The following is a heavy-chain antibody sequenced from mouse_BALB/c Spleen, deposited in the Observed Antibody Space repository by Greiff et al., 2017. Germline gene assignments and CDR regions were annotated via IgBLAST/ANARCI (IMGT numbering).Heavy chain of an antibody. Sequence: EVMLVESGGGLVQPGGSLRLSCATSGFTFTDYYMSWVRQPPGKALEWLGFIRNKANGYTTEYSASVKGRFTISRDNSQSILYLQMNTLRAEDSATYYCARDSIYDGYYDYAMDYWGQGTSVTVSS. CDR3: ARDSIYDGYYDYAMDY. CDR1: GFTFTDYY. V-gene: IGHV7-3*02. D-gene: IGHD2-3*01. J-gene: IGHJ4*01. CDR2: IRNKANGYTT.